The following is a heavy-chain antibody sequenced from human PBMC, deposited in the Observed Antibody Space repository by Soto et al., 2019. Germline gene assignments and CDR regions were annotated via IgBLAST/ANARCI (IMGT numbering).Heavy chain of an antibody. CDR1: GYTLTTFF. CDR3: AREAIVAGATTGMDV. Sequence: QVQLVQSGAEVKKPGASVKVSCKASGYTLTTFFMHWERQAPGQGLEWMGVINPGYSAGRSTTYAQKFQGRVTMTTDTSTSTVYMELSRLRSDDTAVYYCAREAIVAGATTGMDVWGQGTTVTVSS. V-gene: IGHV1-46*01. D-gene: IGHD1-26*01. CDR2: INPGYSAGRST. J-gene: IGHJ6*02.